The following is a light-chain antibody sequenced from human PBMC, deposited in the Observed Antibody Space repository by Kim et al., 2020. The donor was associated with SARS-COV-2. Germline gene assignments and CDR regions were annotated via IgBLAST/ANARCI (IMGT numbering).Light chain of an antibody. CDR2: EDN. CDR1: SGSIASDY. Sequence: NFMLTQPHSVSESPGKTVTISCTRSSGSIASDYVQWYQQRPGSAPTTVIYEDNQRPSGVPHRFSGSIDSSSNSASLTISGVKPEDEADYFCQSYESNTVVFGGGTQLTVL. J-gene: IGLJ2*01. CDR3: QSYESNTVV. V-gene: IGLV6-57*04.